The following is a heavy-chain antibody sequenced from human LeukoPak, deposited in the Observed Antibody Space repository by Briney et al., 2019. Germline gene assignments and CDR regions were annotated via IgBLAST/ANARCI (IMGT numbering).Heavy chain of an antibody. D-gene: IGHD1-26*01. J-gene: IGHJ4*02. CDR1: GFTFSDYY. Sequence: PGGSLRLSCAASGFTFSDYYMSWIRQAPGKGLEWVSYISSSGSTIYYADSVKGRFTISRDNSKNTLYLQMNSLRAEDTAVYYCARDPTIVGAYFDYWGQGTLVTVSS. V-gene: IGHV3-11*04. CDR2: ISSSGSTI. CDR3: ARDPTIVGAYFDY.